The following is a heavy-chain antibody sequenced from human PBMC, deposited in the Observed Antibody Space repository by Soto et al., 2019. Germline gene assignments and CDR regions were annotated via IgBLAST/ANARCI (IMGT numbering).Heavy chain of an antibody. CDR1: GFTFSSYS. J-gene: IGHJ6*02. CDR2: ISSSSSYT. V-gene: IGHV3-21*01. CDR3: ARYGGNSGYYYYGMDV. D-gene: IGHD4-17*01. Sequence: PGGSLRLSCAASGFTFSSYSMNWVRQAPGKGLEWVSSISSSSSYTYYADSVKGRFTISRDNAKNSLYLQMNSLRAEDTAVYYCARYGGNSGYYYYGMDVWGQGTTVTVSS.